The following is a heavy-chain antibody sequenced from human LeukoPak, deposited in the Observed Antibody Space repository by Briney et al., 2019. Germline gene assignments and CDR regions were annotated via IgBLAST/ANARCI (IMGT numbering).Heavy chain of an antibody. D-gene: IGHD3-22*01. CDR3: ARGLRGYYDSSGYYYPPLDY. J-gene: IGHJ4*02. CDR1: GFTFSSYA. V-gene: IGHV3-30*04. CDR2: ISYDGSNK. Sequence: PGRSLRLSCAASGFTFSSYAMHWVRQAPGKGLEWVAVISYDGSNKYYADSVKGRFTISRDNSKSTLYLQMNSLRAEDTAVYYCARGLRGYYDSSGYYYPPLDYWGQGTLVTVSS.